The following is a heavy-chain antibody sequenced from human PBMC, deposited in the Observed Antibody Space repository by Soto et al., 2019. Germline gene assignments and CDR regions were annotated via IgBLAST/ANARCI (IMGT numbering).Heavy chain of an antibody. CDR1: GYSFTSYW. D-gene: IGHD6-6*01. V-gene: IGHV5-51*01. CDR2: IYPGDSDT. CDR3: ARSFWSSEQLVPNYYYYMDV. J-gene: IGHJ6*03. Sequence: GESLKISCKGSGYSFTSYWIGWVRQMPGKGLEWMGIIYPGDSDTRYSPSFQGQVTISADKSISTAYLQWSSLKASDTAMYYCARSFWSSEQLVPNYYYYMDVWGKGTTVTVSS.